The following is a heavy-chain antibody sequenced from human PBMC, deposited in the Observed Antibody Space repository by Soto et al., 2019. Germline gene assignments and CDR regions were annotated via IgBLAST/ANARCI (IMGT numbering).Heavy chain of an antibody. CDR1: GYSISSGYY. CDR2: IYYSGRN. V-gene: IGHV4-38-2*01. D-gene: IGHD1-7*01. J-gene: IGHJ5*02. Sequence: PSETLSLTCAVSGYSISSGYYWAWIRQSPGKGLEWIGSIYYSGRNFYNPSLKSRVTVSVDTSNNQFSLKLTSVTAADTAVYFCARGGQYNWNYGWFDPWGQGTLVTVSS. CDR3: ARGGQYNWNYGWFDP.